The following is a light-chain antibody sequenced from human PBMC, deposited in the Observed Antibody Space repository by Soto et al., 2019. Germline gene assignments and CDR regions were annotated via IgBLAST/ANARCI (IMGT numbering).Light chain of an antibody. CDR1: QSINNY. Sequence: NQLTQSPSTLSASVGARATISFRASQSINNYLAWYQQKPGKAPKLLIYKASTLESGVPSTFNGSGSWTEFSLTISSLKPDDFATYYCQPSCHWWTFGQGTKVDI. CDR2: KAS. CDR3: QPSCHWWT. J-gene: IGKJ1*01. V-gene: IGKV1-5*03.